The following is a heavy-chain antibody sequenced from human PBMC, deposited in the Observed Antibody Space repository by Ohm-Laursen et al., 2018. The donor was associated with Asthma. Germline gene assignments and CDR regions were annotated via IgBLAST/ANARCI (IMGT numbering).Heavy chain of an antibody. CDR2: ISTASTFI. D-gene: IGHD1-26*01. V-gene: IGHV3-21*01. CDR3: ARIGPEWELPGREYSLHH. Sequence: SLRLSCTASGYTFSRYSIHWVRQVPGKGLEWVASISTASTFIYYADSVWGRFTTSRDNAKSSVYLQMNSLRAEDTALYYCARIGPEWELPGREYSLHHWGEGTLVTVSS. CDR1: GYTFSRYS. J-gene: IGHJ1*01.